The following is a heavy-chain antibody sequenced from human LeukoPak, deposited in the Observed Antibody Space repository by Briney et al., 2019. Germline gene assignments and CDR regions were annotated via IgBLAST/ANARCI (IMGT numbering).Heavy chain of an antibody. D-gene: IGHD3-22*01. J-gene: IGHJ4*02. Sequence: GLSLRLSCAASRFTLINAWMSWVRKAPGKGMEWVGRIRTKTEGGTTEYEASMKCRFTISRDDTKNTLYLQMYSLKTEDKAVYYCTKYYYESSGFYYQYEYWGQGTLVTVSS. V-gene: IGHV3-15*01. CDR1: RFTLINAW. CDR3: TKYYYESSGFYYQYEY. CDR2: IRTKTEGGTT.